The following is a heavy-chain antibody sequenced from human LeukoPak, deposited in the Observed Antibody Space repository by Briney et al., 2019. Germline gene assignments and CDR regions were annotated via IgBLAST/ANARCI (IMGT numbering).Heavy chain of an antibody. V-gene: IGHV5-51*01. CDR3: ARRDGSLRYFDY. J-gene: IGHJ4*02. CDR2: IYPGDFDT. CDR1: GYPFTNSW. D-gene: IGHD3-10*01. Sequence: KRGESLKISCKGSGYPFTNSWIAWVRQMPGEGLEWMGIIYPGDFDTRYSPSFQGQVTISADKSISTAYLQWRSLKASDTAMYYCARRDGSLRYFDYWGQGTLVTVSS.